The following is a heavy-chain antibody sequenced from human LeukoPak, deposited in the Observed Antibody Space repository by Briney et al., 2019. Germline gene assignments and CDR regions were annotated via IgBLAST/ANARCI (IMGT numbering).Heavy chain of an antibody. D-gene: IGHD6-19*01. CDR3: ARVSQYSSGWYPGDDAFDI. Sequence: GGSLRLSCAASGFTVSSNYMSWVRQAPGKGLEWVSVIYSGGSTYYADSVKGRFTISRDNSKNTLYLQMNSLRAEDTAVYYCARVSQYSSGWYPGDDAFDIWDQGTMVTVSS. V-gene: IGHV3-53*01. J-gene: IGHJ3*02. CDR2: IYSGGST. CDR1: GFTVSSNY.